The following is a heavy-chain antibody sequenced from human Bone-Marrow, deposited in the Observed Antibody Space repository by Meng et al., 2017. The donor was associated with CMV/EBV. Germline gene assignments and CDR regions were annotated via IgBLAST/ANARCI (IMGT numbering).Heavy chain of an antibody. CDR2: ISSSSSYI. CDR1: GFTFTNYA. Sequence: GGSLRLSCVGSGFTFTNYAMNWVRQAPGKGLEWVSSISSSSSYIYYADSVKGRFTISRDNAKNSLYLQMNSLRAEDTAVYYCARDRYDFWSGYYRPYYYGMDVWGQGTTVTVSS. J-gene: IGHJ6*02. V-gene: IGHV3-21*01. D-gene: IGHD3-3*01. CDR3: ARDRYDFWSGYYRPYYYGMDV.